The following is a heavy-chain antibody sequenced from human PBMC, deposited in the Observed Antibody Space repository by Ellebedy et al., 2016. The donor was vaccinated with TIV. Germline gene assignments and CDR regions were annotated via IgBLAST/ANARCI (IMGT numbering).Heavy chain of an antibody. CDR3: ARRYFDY. J-gene: IGHJ4*02. V-gene: IGHV3-7*03. CDR1: GFIFSNYR. Sequence: GGSLRLSCAASGFIFSNYRMTWVRQAPGKGLEWVANIKQDGGEIYYVDSVKGRFTISRDNAKNSLYLQMNGLRAEDTAVYYCARRYFDYWGQGTLVTVSS. CDR2: IKQDGGEI.